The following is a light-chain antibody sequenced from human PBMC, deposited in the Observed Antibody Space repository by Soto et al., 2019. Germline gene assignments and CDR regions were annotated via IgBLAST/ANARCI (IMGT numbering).Light chain of an antibody. Sequence: DIQMTQSPSSLSASVGDRVTITCRASQSISSYLNWYQQKPGKASKLLIYAASSLQSGVPSRFSGSGSGTDFTLTISSLQPEDFATYYCQQSYSTLSVTFGQGTKVDIK. CDR1: QSISSY. J-gene: IGKJ1*01. V-gene: IGKV1-39*01. CDR3: QQSYSTLSVT. CDR2: AAS.